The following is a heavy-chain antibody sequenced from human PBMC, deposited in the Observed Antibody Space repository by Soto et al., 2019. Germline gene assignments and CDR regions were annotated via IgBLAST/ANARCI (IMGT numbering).Heavy chain of an antibody. D-gene: IGHD2-2*01. J-gene: IGHJ6*02. CDR3: ARGGAHPLGYCSSTSCFRYYYYGMDV. CDR1: GFTFSSYA. Sequence: GGSLRLSCAASGFTFSSYAMHWVRQAPGKGLEWVAVISYDGSNKYYADSVKGRFTISRDNSKNTLYLQMNSLRPEDTAVYYCARGGAHPLGYCSSTSCFRYYYYGMDVWGQGTTVTVSS. V-gene: IGHV3-30-3*01. CDR2: ISYDGSNK.